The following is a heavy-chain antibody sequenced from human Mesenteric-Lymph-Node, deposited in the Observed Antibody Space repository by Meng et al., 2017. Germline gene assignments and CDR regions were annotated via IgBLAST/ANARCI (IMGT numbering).Heavy chain of an antibody. V-gene: IGHV1-2*02. Sequence: ASVKVSCKASGYTFTGYFMHWVRQAPGQGLEWMALINANSGGTKYAQNFKGRVTMTWDTSINTADMELSSLISDDTAIYYCARELTSTIVGFDHWGQGALVTVSS. D-gene: IGHD1-26*01. CDR3: ARELTSTIVGFDH. CDR1: GYTFTGYF. CDR2: INANSGGT. J-gene: IGHJ4*02.